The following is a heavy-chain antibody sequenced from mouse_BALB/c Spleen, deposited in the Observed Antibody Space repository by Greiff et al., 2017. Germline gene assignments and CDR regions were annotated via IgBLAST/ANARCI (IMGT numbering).Heavy chain of an antibody. Sequence: EVHLVESGPGLVKPSQSLSLTCTVTGYSITSDYAWNWIRQFPGNKLEWMGYISYSGSTSYNPSLKSRISITRDTSKNQFFLQLNSVTTEDTATYYCASFWDWYAMDDWGQGTSVTVSS. D-gene: IGHD4-1*01. J-gene: IGHJ4*01. CDR2: ISYSGST. CDR1: GYSITSDYA. V-gene: IGHV3-2*02. CDR3: ASFWDWYAMDD.